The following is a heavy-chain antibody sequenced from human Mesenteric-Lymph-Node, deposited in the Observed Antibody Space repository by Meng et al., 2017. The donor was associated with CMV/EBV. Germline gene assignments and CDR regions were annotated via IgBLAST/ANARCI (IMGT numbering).Heavy chain of an antibody. Sequence: GESLKISCAASGFTFSSYAMSWVRQAPGKGLEWVSYISSSGSTIYYADSVKGRFTISRDNAKNSLYLQMNSLRAEDTAVYYCAREGGGDDSSGYYYYFDYWGQGTLVTVSS. CDR2: ISSSGSTI. J-gene: IGHJ4*02. V-gene: IGHV3-48*04. CDR3: AREGGGDDSSGYYYYFDY. CDR1: GFTFSSYA. D-gene: IGHD3-22*01.